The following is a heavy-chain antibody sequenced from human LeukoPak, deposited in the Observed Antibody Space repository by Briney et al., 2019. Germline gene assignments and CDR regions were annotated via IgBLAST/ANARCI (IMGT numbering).Heavy chain of an antibody. J-gene: IGHJ4*02. Sequence: PGGSLRLSCPASGFTFSSYAMHWVRQAPGKGLEWVAFIRYDGSNKYYADSVKGRFTISRDNSKNTLYLQMNSLRAEDTAVYYCAKEPPKIVVVPAAQGGYWGQGTLVTVSS. CDR3: AKEPPKIVVVPAAQGGY. CDR2: IRYDGSNK. CDR1: GFTFSSYA. V-gene: IGHV3-30*02. D-gene: IGHD2-2*01.